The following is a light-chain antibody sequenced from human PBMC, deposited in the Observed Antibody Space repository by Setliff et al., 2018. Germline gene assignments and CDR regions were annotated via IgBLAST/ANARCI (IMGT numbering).Light chain of an antibody. V-gene: IGLV2-14*02. Sequence: QSALTQPASVSGSPGQSITISCSGTSSDVGGYSLVSWYQQHPGKAPKVIIYEVSKRPSGLSYRFSGSKSGNTASLTISGLQPEDEADYYCLSYTSESTHALFAGGTKVTVL. CDR3: LSYTSESTHAL. J-gene: IGLJ2*01. CDR1: SSDVGGYSL. CDR2: EVS.